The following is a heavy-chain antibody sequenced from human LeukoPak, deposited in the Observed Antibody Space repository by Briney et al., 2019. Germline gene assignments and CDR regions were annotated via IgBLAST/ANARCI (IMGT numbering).Heavy chain of an antibody. Sequence: ASVKVSCKASGGTFSSYAISWVRQAPGQGLEWMGRIIPILGIANYAQKFQGRVTITADKSTSTAYMELSSLRSEDTAVYYCARDLRGGGYSYGTYYYGMDVWGQGTTVTVSS. J-gene: IGHJ6*02. V-gene: IGHV1-69*04. CDR1: GGTFSSYA. CDR3: ARDLRGGGYSYGTYYYGMDV. CDR2: IIPILGIA. D-gene: IGHD5-18*01.